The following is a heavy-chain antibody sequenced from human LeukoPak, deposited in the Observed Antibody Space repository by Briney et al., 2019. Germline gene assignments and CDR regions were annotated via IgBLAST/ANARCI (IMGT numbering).Heavy chain of an antibody. V-gene: IGHV4-34*01. Sequence: SETLSLTCAVYDGSFSGYYWSWIRQPPGKGLEWIGEINHSGSTDYNPSLKSRVTISVDTSKNQFSLKLSSVTAADTAVYYCARRGELLVNSRSYNWFDPWGQGTLATVSS. D-gene: IGHD3-10*01. CDR2: INHSGST. J-gene: IGHJ5*02. CDR1: DGSFSGYY. CDR3: ARRGELLVNSRSYNWFDP.